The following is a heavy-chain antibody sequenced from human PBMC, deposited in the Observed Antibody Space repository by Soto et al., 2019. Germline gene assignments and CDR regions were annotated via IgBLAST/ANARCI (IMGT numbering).Heavy chain of an antibody. CDR2: IIPIFGTA. V-gene: IGHV1-69*12. Sequence: QVQLVQSGAEVKKPGSSVKVSCKASGGTFSSYAISWVRQAPGQGLEWMGGIIPIFGTANYAQKFQGRVTITADESTSTDYMELSSLRSEDTAVYYCARDRDYYGSGSYYGYNWFDPWGQGTLVTVSS. D-gene: IGHD3-10*01. CDR3: ARDRDYYGSGSYYGYNWFDP. J-gene: IGHJ5*02. CDR1: GGTFSSYA.